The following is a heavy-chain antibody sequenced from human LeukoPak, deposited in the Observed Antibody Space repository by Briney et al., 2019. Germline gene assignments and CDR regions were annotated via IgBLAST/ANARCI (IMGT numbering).Heavy chain of an antibody. J-gene: IGHJ6*02. D-gene: IGHD3-10*01. V-gene: IGHV1-18*01. CDR2: ISAYNGNT. Sequence: ASVKVSCKASGYTFTSYGISWVRQAPGQGLEWMGWISAYNGNTKYAQKFQGRVTMTRDTSSSTAYMELSRLRSDDTAVYYCARDRSYYGSGSYSVMDVWGQGTTVTVSS. CDR3: ARDRSYYGSGSYSVMDV. CDR1: GYTFTSYG.